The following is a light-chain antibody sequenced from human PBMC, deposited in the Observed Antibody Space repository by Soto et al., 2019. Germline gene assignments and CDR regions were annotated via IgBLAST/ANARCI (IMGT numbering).Light chain of an antibody. CDR2: DAS. Sequence: EIVLTQSPATLSLSPGERATLSCRASQSVGTFVAWYQQKPGQAPRLLIYDASNRAAGIPARFSGSGSGTDFTLIISRLEPEDFAVYYCQQCNSWPQWTFGPGTKVDI. CDR3: QQCNSWPQWT. CDR1: QSVGTF. V-gene: IGKV3-11*01. J-gene: IGKJ1*01.